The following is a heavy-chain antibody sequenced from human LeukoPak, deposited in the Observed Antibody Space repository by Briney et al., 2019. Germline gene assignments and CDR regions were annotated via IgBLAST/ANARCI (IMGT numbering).Heavy chain of an antibody. CDR1: GFTFDGYG. CDR3: ARVVVVVPAAISRYYMDV. Sequence: GGSLRLSCAASGFTFDGYGMSWVRQAPGKGLEWVSGINWNGGSTGYADSVKGRFTISRDNAKNSLYLQMNSLRAEDTAVYYCARVVVVVPAAISRYYMDVWGKGTTVTISS. J-gene: IGHJ6*03. V-gene: IGHV3-20*04. D-gene: IGHD2-2*01. CDR2: INWNGGST.